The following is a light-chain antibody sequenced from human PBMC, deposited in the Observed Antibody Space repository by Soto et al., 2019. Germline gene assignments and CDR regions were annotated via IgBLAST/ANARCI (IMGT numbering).Light chain of an antibody. V-gene: IGKV1-9*01. J-gene: IGKJ2*01. Sequence: DIQMTQSPSSLSASVGDRVTIPCRASESISRNLNWYQQKAGKAPKLLIFGAFTLQSGVPSRFSGSGSGTEFTLTISSLQPEDFAIYYCQHLNYYPYTFGQGTKLEIK. CDR2: GAF. CDR3: QHLNYYPYT. CDR1: ESISRN.